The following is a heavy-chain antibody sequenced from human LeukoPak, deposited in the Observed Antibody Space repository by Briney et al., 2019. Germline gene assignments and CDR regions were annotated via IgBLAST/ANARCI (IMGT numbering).Heavy chain of an antibody. V-gene: IGHV3-30*03. CDR3: EATTVVTRIRGVDY. Sequence: GRSLRLSCAASGFTFSSYGMHWVRQAPGKGLEWVAVISYDGSNKYYADSVKGRFTISRDNSKNTLYLQMNSLRAEDTAVYYCEATTVVTRIRGVDYWGQGTLVTVSS. D-gene: IGHD4-23*01. CDR2: ISYDGSNK. J-gene: IGHJ4*02. CDR1: GFTFSSYG.